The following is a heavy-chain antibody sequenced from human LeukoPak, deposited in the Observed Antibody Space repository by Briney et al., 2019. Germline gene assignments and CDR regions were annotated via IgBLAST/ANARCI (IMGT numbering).Heavy chain of an antibody. D-gene: IGHD7-27*01. Sequence: GGSLRLSCAASGFTFSSYGMHWVRQAPGKGLEWVAVISYDGSNKYYADSVKGRFTISRDNAKNSLYLQMNSLRAEDTAVYYCARDGEGGFSAFDIWGQGTMVTVSS. CDR3: ARDGEGGFSAFDI. J-gene: IGHJ3*02. V-gene: IGHV3-33*05. CDR2: ISYDGSNK. CDR1: GFTFSSYG.